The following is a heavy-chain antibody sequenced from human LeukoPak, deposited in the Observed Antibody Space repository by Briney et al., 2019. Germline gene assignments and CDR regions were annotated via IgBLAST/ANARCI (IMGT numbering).Heavy chain of an antibody. Sequence: GGSLRLSCAASGFTFSSYSMNWVRQAPGKGLEWVSYISSSSSTIYYADSVKGRFTISRDNAKNSLYLQMNSLRDEDTAVYYCARGAEYYDFWSGYSMFDPWGQGTLVTVSS. D-gene: IGHD3-3*01. CDR3: ARGAEYYDFWSGYSMFDP. CDR1: GFTFSSYS. V-gene: IGHV3-48*02. J-gene: IGHJ5*02. CDR2: ISSSSSTI.